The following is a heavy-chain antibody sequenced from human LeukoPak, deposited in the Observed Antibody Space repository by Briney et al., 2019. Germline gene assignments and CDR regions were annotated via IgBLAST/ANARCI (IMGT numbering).Heavy chain of an antibody. D-gene: IGHD1-26*01. J-gene: IGHJ6*02. V-gene: IGHV4-34*01. CDR3: ARTWDSGLDV. CDR2: INHSGST. Sequence: KTSETLSLTCAVYGGSLSGYYWSWIRQPPGKGLEWIGEINHSGSTNYNPPLKSRVTISVDTSKNQFSLKLSSVTAADTAVYYCARTWDSGLDVWGQGTTVTVSS. CDR1: GGSLSGYY.